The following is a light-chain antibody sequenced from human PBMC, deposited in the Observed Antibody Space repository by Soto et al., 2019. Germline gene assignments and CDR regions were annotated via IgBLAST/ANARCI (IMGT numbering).Light chain of an antibody. J-gene: IGLJ3*02. CDR1: SSDVGGYNY. CDR3: SSYTSSSTLV. CDR2: EVS. Sequence: QSALTQPASVSGSPGQSITISCTGTSSDVGGYNYVSWYQQHPGKAPKLMIYEVSNRPSGFSNRFSGSKSGNTASLTISGLQPEDEADYYCSSYTSSSTLVFGGGAKLTVL. V-gene: IGLV2-14*01.